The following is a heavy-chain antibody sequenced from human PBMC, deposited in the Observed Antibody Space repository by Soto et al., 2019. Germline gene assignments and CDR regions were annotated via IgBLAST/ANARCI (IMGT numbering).Heavy chain of an antibody. CDR3: ARSAGWYAVHS. V-gene: IGHV4-4*02. Sequence: QVQLQESGPGLVKPSGTLSLTCAVSGDSVSSPYYWCWVRQPPGKGLEWIGEVCHTGTTSYNPSLRGRVTXSXXKSTNPFSLVLSSAAAADTAVYYCARSAGWYAVHSWGPGTLVIVSS. CDR1: GDSVSSPYY. D-gene: IGHD6-19*01. J-gene: IGHJ4*02. CDR2: VCHTGTT.